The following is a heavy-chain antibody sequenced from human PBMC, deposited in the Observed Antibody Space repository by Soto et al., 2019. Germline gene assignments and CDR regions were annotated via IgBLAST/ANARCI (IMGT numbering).Heavy chain of an antibody. V-gene: IGHV4-34*01. CDR2: LNHSGGT. D-gene: IGHD5-18*01. Sequence: SETLSLTCLVYGGSSSCYYWSGIRQPPGKGLEWSGELNHSGGTNYNPSLKSRVTISVDTSKNQLSLKLTSMTAADTAVYYCARWGFSYGYSAYWGQGTLVTVS. CDR1: GGSSSCYY. J-gene: IGHJ4*02. CDR3: ARWGFSYGYSAY.